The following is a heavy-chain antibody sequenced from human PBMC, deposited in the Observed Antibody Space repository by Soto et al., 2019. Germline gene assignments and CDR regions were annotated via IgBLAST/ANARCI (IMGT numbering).Heavy chain of an antibody. J-gene: IGHJ4*01. Sequence: KGLEWVAVIWYDGSNKYYADAVKGRFTISRDNSKNTLDLQMNSLRAEDTAVYYCARDSVQYYYDSSGCPSAYWGHGTPVIGFS. CDR3: ARDSVQYYYDSSGCPSAY. CDR2: IWYDGSNK. D-gene: IGHD3-22*01. V-gene: IGHV3-33*01.